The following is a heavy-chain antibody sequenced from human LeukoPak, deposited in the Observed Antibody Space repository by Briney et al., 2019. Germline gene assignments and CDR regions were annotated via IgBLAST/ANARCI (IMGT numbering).Heavy chain of an antibody. V-gene: IGHV1-58*01. CDR1: GFTFTSSA. Sequence: ASVNVSCKASGFTFTSSAVQWVRQARGQRLEWIGWIVVGSGNTNYAQKFQERVTITRDMSTSTAYMELSSLRSEDTAVYYCATTPHYDFWSPDYWGQGTLVTVSS. CDR2: IVVGSGNT. CDR3: ATTPHYDFWSPDY. D-gene: IGHD3-3*01. J-gene: IGHJ4*02.